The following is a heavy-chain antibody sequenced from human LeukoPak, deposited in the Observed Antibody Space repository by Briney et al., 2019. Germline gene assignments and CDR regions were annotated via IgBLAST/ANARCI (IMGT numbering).Heavy chain of an antibody. V-gene: IGHV4-59*08. D-gene: IGHD3-9*01. CDR2: IYYSGST. CDR3: ASAYYDILTGYSPYYYGMDV. CDR1: GGSISSYY. J-gene: IGHJ6*02. Sequence: SETLSLTCTVSGGSISSYYWSWIRQPPGKGLEWIGYIYYSGSTNYNPSLKSRVTISVDTSKNQFSLKLSSVTAADTAVYYCASAYYDILTGYSPYYYGMDVWGQGTTVTVSS.